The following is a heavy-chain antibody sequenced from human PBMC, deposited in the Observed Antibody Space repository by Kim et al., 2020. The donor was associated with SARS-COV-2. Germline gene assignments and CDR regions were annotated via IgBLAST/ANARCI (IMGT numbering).Heavy chain of an antibody. V-gene: IGHV3-30*02. CDR3: SNDYVWGSYDAFDI. D-gene: IGHD3-16*01. Sequence: ADSVKGRFTTSRDNSKNTLYLQMTSLRAEDTAVYYCSNDYVWGSYDAFDIWGQGTMVTVSS. J-gene: IGHJ3*02.